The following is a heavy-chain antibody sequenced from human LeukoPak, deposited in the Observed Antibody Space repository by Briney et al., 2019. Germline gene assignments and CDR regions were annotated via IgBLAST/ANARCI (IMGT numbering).Heavy chain of an antibody. CDR3: ARTFYYDRSGSYRDAFDI. CDR2: TYYRSKWYN. CDR1: GDSVSSNRSA. V-gene: IGHV6-1*01. Sequence: SQTLSLTFASSGDSVSSNRSAWNWIRQSPSRGLEWLGRTYYRSKWYNDYAVSVKSRIAINPDTSKNQFSLQLNSVTPEDTAVYFCARTFYYDRSGSYRDAFDIWGQGTVVSVSS. D-gene: IGHD3-22*01. J-gene: IGHJ3*02.